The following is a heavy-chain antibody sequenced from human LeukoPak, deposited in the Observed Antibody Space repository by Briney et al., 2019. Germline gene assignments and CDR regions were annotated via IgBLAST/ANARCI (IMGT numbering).Heavy chain of an antibody. J-gene: IGHJ4*02. CDR3: ASIGYSSGWYGDFDY. Sequence: GGSLRLSCAASGFTFSSYAMHWVRQAPGKGREWVAVISFEGSDEYYPDSVKGRFTISRDNSKNTLYLQMNNLRPEDTAVYYCASIGYSSGWYGDFDYWGQGTLVTVSS. D-gene: IGHD6-19*01. CDR1: GFTFSSYA. CDR2: ISFEGSDE. V-gene: IGHV3-30-3*01.